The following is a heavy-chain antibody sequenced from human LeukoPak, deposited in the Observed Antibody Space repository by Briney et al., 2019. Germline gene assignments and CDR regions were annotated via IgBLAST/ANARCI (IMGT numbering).Heavy chain of an antibody. V-gene: IGHV4-59*01. J-gene: IGHJ4*02. CDR3: ARGGGYSSGWEYYFDY. D-gene: IGHD6-19*01. Sequence: SETLSLTCTVSGGSISSYYCSWIRQPPGKGLEWIGYIYYSGSTNYNPSLKSRVTISVDTSKNQFSLKLSSVTAADTAVYYCARGGGYSSGWEYYFDYWGQGTLVTVSS. CDR1: GGSISSYY. CDR2: IYYSGST.